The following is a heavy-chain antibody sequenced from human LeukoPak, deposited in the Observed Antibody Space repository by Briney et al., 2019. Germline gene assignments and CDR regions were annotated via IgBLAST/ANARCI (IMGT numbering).Heavy chain of an antibody. V-gene: IGHV4-34*01. CDR1: GGSSSGYY. CDR3: ARGSSGWYRGPHYFDY. D-gene: IGHD6-19*01. CDR2: INHSGST. J-gene: IGHJ4*02. Sequence: SETLSLTCAVYGGSSSGYYWSWIRQPPGKGLEWIGEINHSGSTNYNPSLKSRVTISVDTSKNQFSLKLSSVTAADTAVYYCARGSSGWYRGPHYFDYWGQGTLVTVSS.